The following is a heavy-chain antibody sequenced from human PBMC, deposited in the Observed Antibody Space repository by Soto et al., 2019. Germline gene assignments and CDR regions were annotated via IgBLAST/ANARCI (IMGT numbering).Heavy chain of an antibody. CDR3: ARRYSSSSSRYFHH. D-gene: IGHD6-6*01. CDR2: INSDGSST. V-gene: IGHV3-74*01. CDR1: GFTFSSYW. J-gene: IGHJ1*01. Sequence: EVQLVESGGGLVQSGRSLRLSCAASGFTFSSYWMHWVRQAPGKGLVWVSRINSDGSSTSYADSVTGRFTISRDNAKNTLYLQMNSLRVEDTAVYFCARRYSSSSSRYFHHWGQGTLVTVSS.